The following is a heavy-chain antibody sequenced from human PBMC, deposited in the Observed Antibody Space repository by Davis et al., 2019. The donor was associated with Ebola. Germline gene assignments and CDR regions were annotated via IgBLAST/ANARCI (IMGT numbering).Heavy chain of an antibody. CDR2: IIPIFGTA. J-gene: IGHJ3*02. Sequence: SVKVSCKASGYTFTSYYMHWVRQAPGQGLEWMGGIIPIFGTANYAQKFQGRVTITADKSTSTAYMELSSLRSEDTAVYYCARWKFDAFDIWGQGTMVTVSS. D-gene: IGHD1-1*01. CDR1: GYTFTSYY. V-gene: IGHV1-69*06. CDR3: ARWKFDAFDI.